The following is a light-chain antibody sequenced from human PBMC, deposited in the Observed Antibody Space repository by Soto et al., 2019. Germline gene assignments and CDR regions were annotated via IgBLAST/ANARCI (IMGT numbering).Light chain of an antibody. CDR3: HQYFDWPRGT. CDR1: QSVNGH. V-gene: IGKV3-15*01. CDR2: GTS. J-gene: IGKJ1*01. Sequence: EIGLTQSPGTLSLSPGERATLSCRVSQSVNGHLAWYQQRPGQAPRLLIYGTSTRATDVPLRFSGGGSGTEFTLTISSLQSEDFAVYFCHQYFDWPRGTFGQGTKLEI.